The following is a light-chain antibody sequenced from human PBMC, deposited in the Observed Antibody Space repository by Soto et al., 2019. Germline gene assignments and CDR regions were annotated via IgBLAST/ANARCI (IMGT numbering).Light chain of an antibody. CDR3: AAWNYTLNADG. Sequence: QSVPTQPHSTSGTPGRRVSFSCSGGSSNIGSNTVNWYQHLPGTAPTLLIYSNNQRPSGVPDRFSGSKSGTSASLAVSGLQSEDEADYYCAAWNYTLNADGFENGTKVTVL. V-gene: IGLV1-44*01. CDR2: SNN. CDR1: SSNIGSNT. J-gene: IGLJ1*01.